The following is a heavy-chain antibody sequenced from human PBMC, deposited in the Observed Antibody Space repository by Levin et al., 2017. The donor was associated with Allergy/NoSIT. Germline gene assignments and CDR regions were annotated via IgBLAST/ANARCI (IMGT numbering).Heavy chain of an antibody. Sequence: GGSLRLSCAASGFTFSSYGMHWVRQAPGKGLEWVAVISYDGSNKYYADSVKGRFTISRDNSKNTLYLQMNSLRAEDTAVYYCAKDPGEGSGYDPVAFDIWGQGTMVTVSS. V-gene: IGHV3-30*18. CDR1: GFTFSSYG. CDR3: AKDPGEGSGYDPVAFDI. CDR2: ISYDGSNK. D-gene: IGHD5-12*01. J-gene: IGHJ3*02.